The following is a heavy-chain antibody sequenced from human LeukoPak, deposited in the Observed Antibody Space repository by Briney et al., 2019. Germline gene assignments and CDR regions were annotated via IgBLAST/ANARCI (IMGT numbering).Heavy chain of an antibody. D-gene: IGHD3-9*01. Sequence: SETLSLTCTVSGGSISSYYWSWIRQPAGKGLEWIGRIYTSGSTNYNPSLKSRVTMSVDTSKNQFSLKLSSVTAADTAVYYCARDSVLRYFDWSSRDCYYYGMDVWGQGTTVTVSS. CDR1: GGSISSYY. J-gene: IGHJ6*02. CDR3: ARDSVLRYFDWSSRDCYYYGMDV. V-gene: IGHV4-4*07. CDR2: IYTSGST.